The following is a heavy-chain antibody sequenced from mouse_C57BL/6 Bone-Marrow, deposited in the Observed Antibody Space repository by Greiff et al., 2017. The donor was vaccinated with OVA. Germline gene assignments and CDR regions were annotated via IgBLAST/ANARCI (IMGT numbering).Heavy chain of an antibody. CDR1: GYTFTSYW. Sequence: QVQLQQPGAELVRPGTSVKLSCKASGYTFTSYWMHWVKQRPGQGLEWIGVIDPSDSYTNYNQKFKCKATLTVDTSSSTAYMQLSSLTSEDSAVYYCARGDDGYIPTFFAYWGQGTLVTVSA. D-gene: IGHD2-3*01. J-gene: IGHJ3*01. CDR3: ARGDDGYIPTFFAY. V-gene: IGHV1-59*01. CDR2: IDPSDSYT.